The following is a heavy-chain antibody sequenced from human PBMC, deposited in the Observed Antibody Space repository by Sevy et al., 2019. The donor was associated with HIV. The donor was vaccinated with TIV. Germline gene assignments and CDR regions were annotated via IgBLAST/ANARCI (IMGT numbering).Heavy chain of an antibody. D-gene: IGHD3-22*01. CDR2: ISWNSGSI. J-gene: IGHJ3*02. V-gene: IGHV3-9*01. Sequence: GGSLRLSCVGSGFTFDGHAMHWVRLVPGKGLEWVSGISWNSGSIRYVDSVKGRFTISRDNAKNSLYLQMSSLKAEDTALYHCVGDDSSRGPRALDIWGQGIMVTVSS. CDR1: GFTFDGHA. CDR3: VGDDSSRGPRALDI.